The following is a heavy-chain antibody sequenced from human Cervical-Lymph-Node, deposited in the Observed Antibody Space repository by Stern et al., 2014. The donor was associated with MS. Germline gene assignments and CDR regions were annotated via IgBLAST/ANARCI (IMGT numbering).Heavy chain of an antibody. J-gene: IGHJ4*02. V-gene: IGHV1-24*01. CDR1: GYTLTELS. CDR3: ATGGYSYEYYFDY. CDR2: FDPEDGET. Sequence: VQLVESGAQVKKPGASVKVSCKVSGYTLTELSMHWVRQAPGKGPEWMGGFDPEDGETIYAQKFQGRVTMTEDTSTDTAYMELSSLRSEDTAVYYCATGGYSYEYYFDYWGQGTLVTVSS. D-gene: IGHD5-18*01.